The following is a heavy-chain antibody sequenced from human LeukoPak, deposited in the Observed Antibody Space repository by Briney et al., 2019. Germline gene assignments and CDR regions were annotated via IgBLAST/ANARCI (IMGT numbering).Heavy chain of an antibody. Sequence: ASVKVSCKASGYTFTSYDINWVRQATGQGLEWMGWINPNSGGTNYAQKFQGRVTMTRDTSISTAYMELSRLRSDDTAVYYCARGVYYYDSSGFGSGDYWGQGTLVTVSS. CDR3: ARGVYYYDSSGFGSGDY. CDR2: INPNSGGT. CDR1: GYTFTSYD. J-gene: IGHJ4*02. V-gene: IGHV1-2*02. D-gene: IGHD3-22*01.